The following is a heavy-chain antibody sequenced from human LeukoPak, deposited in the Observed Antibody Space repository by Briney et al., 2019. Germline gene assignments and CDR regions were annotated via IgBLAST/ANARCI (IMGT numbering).Heavy chain of an antibody. V-gene: IGHV4-59*01. CDR2: VYYSGST. CDR1: GGSISSYY. J-gene: IGHJ6*02. D-gene: IGHD2-2*01. Sequence: SETLSLTCTVSGGSISSYYWSWIRQPPGKGLEWIGYVYYSGSTNYNPSLKSRVTISVDTSKNQFSLKLTSVTAADTAVYYCARSIVVVPAATWNYYYYGMDVWGQGTTVAVSS. CDR3: ARSIVVVPAATWNYYYYGMDV.